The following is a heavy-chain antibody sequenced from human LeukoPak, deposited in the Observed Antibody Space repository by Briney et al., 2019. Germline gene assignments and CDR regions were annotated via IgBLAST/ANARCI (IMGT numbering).Heavy chain of an antibody. V-gene: IGHV1-69*04. J-gene: IGHJ5*02. CDR1: GGTFSSYA. CDR3: ARGVNSGSYWNWFDP. D-gene: IGHD1-26*01. Sequence: ASVKVSCKASGGTFSSYAISWVRPAPGQGLEWMGRIIPILGIANYAQKFQGRVTITADKSTSTAYMELSSLRSEDTAVYYCARGVNSGSYWNWFDPWGQGTLVTVSS. CDR2: IIPILGIA.